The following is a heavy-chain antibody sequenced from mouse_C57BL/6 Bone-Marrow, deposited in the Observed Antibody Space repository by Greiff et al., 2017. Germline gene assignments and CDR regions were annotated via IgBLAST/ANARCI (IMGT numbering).Heavy chain of an antibody. CDR3: ARNLYYGSAY. CDR2: IDPNSGGT. J-gene: IGHJ3*01. D-gene: IGHD1-1*01. Sequence: QVQLQQPGAELVQPGASVKLSCKASGYTFTSYWMHWVKQRPGRGLEWIGRIDPNSGGTTSNQEFTIKATLTVDKPSSTAYMQLRSLTSEDSAVYYCARNLYYGSAYWGQGTLVTVSA. CDR1: GYTFTSYW. V-gene: IGHV1-72*01.